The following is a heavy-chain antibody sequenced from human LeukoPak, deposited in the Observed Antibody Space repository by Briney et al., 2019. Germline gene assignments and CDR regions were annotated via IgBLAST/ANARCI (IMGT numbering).Heavy chain of an antibody. V-gene: IGHV3-30*02. CDR1: GFTFSSYG. J-gene: IGHJ4*01. CDR3: ARAPDYSVSGRDPHY. Sequence: GGSLRLSCAASGFTFSSYGMHWVRQAPGKGLEWVAFIRYDGSNKYYADSVKGRFTISRDNSKNTLYLQMNSLSAEDTGVYYCARAPDYSVSGRDPHYWGRGTLVIVSS. CDR2: IRYDGSNK. D-gene: IGHD3-10*01.